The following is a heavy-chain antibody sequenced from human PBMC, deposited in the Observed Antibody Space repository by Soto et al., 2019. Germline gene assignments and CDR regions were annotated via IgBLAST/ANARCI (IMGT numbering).Heavy chain of an antibody. CDR2: ISYDGSNK. J-gene: IGHJ4*02. V-gene: IGHV3-30-3*01. D-gene: IGHD3-22*01. CDR1: GFTFSSYA. CDR3: ARDLTTMMGGSYFDY. Sequence: QVQLVESGGGVVQPGRSLRLSCAASGFTFSSYAMHWVRQAPGKGLEWVAVISYDGSNKYYADSVKGRFTISRDNSKNTLYLQMNSLRAEDTAVYYCARDLTTMMGGSYFDYWGQGTLVTVSS.